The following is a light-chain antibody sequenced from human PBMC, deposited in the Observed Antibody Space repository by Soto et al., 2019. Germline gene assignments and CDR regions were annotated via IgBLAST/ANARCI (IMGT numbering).Light chain of an antibody. CDR3: QQYNKWPPWK. CDR1: QSVSSN. Sequence: EIVMTQSPATLSVSPGERATLSCRASQSVSSNLAWYQQKPGQAPRLLIYGASTRATGIPARFSGSGSGTEFNLTISSLQSEDFAVYYCQQYNKWPPWKFGQSTKVDI. CDR2: GAS. J-gene: IGKJ1*01. V-gene: IGKV3-15*01.